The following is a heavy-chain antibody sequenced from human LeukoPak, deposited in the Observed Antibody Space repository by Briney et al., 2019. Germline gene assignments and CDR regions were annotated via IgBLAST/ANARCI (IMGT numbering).Heavy chain of an antibody. D-gene: IGHD3-3*01. CDR3: ARDRTIFGVVPSYGMDV. CDR1: GFTISSYS. Sequence: GGSLRLSCAASGFTISSYSMNWVRQAPGKGLEWVSSISSSSSYIHYADSVKGRFTISRDNAKNSLYLQMNSLRAEDTAVYYCARDRTIFGVVPSYGMDVWGQGTTVTVSS. V-gene: IGHV3-21*01. J-gene: IGHJ6*02. CDR2: ISSSSSYI.